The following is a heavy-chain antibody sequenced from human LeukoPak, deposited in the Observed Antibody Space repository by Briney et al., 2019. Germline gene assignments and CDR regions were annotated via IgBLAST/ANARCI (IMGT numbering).Heavy chain of an antibody. CDR1: GGSISSYY. D-gene: IGHD3-22*01. CDR2: INHSGST. J-gene: IGHJ1*01. CDR3: ASHIYYDSSGYSRPPAEYFQH. V-gene: IGHV4-34*01. Sequence: SETLSLTCTVSGGSISSYYWSWIRQPPGKGLEWIGEINHSGSTNYNPSLKSRVTISVDTSKNQFSLKLSSVTAADTAVYYCASHIYYDSSGYSRPPAEYFQHWGQGTLVSVSS.